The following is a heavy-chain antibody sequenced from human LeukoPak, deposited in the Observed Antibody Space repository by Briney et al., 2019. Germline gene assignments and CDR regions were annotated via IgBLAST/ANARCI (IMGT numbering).Heavy chain of an antibody. V-gene: IGHV3-66*01. J-gene: IGHJ4*02. D-gene: IGHD6-13*01. CDR2: IYSGGST. CDR1: GFTVSSNY. Sequence: PGGSLRLSCAASGFTVSSNYMSWVRQAPGKGLEWVSVIYSGGSTYYADSVKGRFTIPRDNSKNTLYLQMNSLRDEDTAVYYCARGIAADGKGYWGQGTRVTVSS. CDR3: ARGIAADGKGY.